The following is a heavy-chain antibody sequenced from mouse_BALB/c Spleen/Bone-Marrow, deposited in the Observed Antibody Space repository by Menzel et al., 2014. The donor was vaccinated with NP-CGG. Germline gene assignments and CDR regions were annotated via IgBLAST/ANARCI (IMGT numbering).Heavy chain of an antibody. CDR2: IDPANGNT. D-gene: IGHD1-1*01. Sequence: EVKLEESGAELVKPGASVKLSCTASGFNIKDTFIHWVKQRPEQGLEWIGGIDPANGNTKYDPKFQGKATITTDTSSNTAYLQLSSLTSEDTAVYYCASYYYGRSSFACWGQGTLVTVSA. CDR1: GFNIKDTF. V-gene: IGHV14-3*02. CDR3: ASYYYGRSSFAC. J-gene: IGHJ3*01.